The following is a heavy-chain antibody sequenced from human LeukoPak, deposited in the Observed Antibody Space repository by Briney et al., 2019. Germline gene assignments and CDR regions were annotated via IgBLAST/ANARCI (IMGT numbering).Heavy chain of an antibody. J-gene: IGHJ6*03. D-gene: IGHD3-3*01. Sequence: GASVKVSCKASGYTFTSYDTNWVRQATGQGLEWMGWMNPNSGNTGYAQKFQGRVTMTRNTSISTAYMELSSLRSEDTAVYYCARGRSYDFWSGYYRGGNYYYYYMDVWGKGTTVTVSS. CDR1: GYTFTSYD. V-gene: IGHV1-8*01. CDR2: MNPNSGNT. CDR3: ARGRSYDFWSGYYRGGNYYYYYMDV.